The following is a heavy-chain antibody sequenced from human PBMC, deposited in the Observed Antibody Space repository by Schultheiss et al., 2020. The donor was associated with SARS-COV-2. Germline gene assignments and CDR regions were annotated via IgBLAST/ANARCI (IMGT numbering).Heavy chain of an antibody. D-gene: IGHD6-13*01. J-gene: IGHJ6*02. Sequence: SQTLSLTCTVSGGSISSGGYYWSWIRQPAGKGLEWIGRIYTSGSTNYNPSLKSRVTMSVDTSKNQFSLKLSSVTAADTAVYYCARDGAAAGTLAYYYYGMDVWGQGTTVTVSS. CDR2: IYTSGST. CDR3: ARDGAAAGTLAYYYYGMDV. CDR1: GGSISSGGYY. V-gene: IGHV4-61*02.